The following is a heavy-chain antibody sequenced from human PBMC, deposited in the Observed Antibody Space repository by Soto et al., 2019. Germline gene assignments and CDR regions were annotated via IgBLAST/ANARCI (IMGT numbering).Heavy chain of an antibody. D-gene: IGHD5-12*01. Sequence: GGSRLSCAASGFTFSNAWMNWVRQAPGKGLEWVGRIKSKTDGGTTDYAAPVKGRFTISRDDSKNTLYLQMNSLKTEDTAVYYCTTRYSGYVAPDDYYYYGMDVWGQGTTVTVSS. CDR1: GFTFSNAW. CDR2: IKSKTDGGTT. CDR3: TTRYSGYVAPDDYYYYGMDV. V-gene: IGHV3-15*07. J-gene: IGHJ6*02.